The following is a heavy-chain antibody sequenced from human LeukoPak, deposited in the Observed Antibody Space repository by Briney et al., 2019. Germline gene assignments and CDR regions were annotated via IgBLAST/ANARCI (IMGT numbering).Heavy chain of an antibody. Sequence: PGGSLRLSCAASGFTFSSYEMNWVRQAPGKGLEWVSYISSSGSTIYYADSVKGRFTISRDNAKNSLYLQMNSLRAEDTAVYYCARTVIGDREFDYWGQGTLVTVSS. D-gene: IGHD2-21*01. J-gene: IGHJ4*02. V-gene: IGHV3-48*03. CDR3: ARTVIGDREFDY. CDR2: ISSSGSTI. CDR1: GFTFSSYE.